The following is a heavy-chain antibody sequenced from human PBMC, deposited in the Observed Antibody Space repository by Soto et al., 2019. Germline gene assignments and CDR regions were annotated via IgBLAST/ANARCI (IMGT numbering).Heavy chain of an antibody. J-gene: IGHJ4*02. CDR1: GYTFTSYG. V-gene: IGHV1-18*01. D-gene: IGHD6-19*01. CDR2: ISAYNGNT. Sequence: GASVKVSCKASGYTFTSYGISWVRQAPGQGLEWMGWISAYNGNTNYAQKLQGRVTMTTDTSTSTAHMELRSLRSDDTAMYYCASVSGPDRYFDYWGQGTLVTVSS. CDR3: ASVSGPDRYFDY.